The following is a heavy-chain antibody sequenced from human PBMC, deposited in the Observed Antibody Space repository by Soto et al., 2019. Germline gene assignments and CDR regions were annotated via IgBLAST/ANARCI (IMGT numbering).Heavy chain of an antibody. CDR2: IRSKTNSYAT. D-gene: IGHD3-16*02. J-gene: IGHJ3*02. Sequence: EVQLVESGGGLVQPGGSLKLSCAASGFTVSGSAVHWVRQASGKGLEWVGRIRSKTNSYATAYAASVKGRFTISRDDSKNTAYLQMNTLKTEDTAVYYCTSHLGKLSFPRAFDSWGQGTMVTVSS. CDR1: GFTVSGSA. CDR3: TSHLGKLSFPRAFDS. V-gene: IGHV3-73*01.